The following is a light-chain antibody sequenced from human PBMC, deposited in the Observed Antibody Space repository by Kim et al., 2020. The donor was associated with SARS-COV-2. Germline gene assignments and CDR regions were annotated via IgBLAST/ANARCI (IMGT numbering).Light chain of an antibody. CDR3: QQNFGSPPWT. V-gene: IGKV1-39*01. Sequence: DIQMTQSPSSLSTSVGDRVTITCRTSQNIDRYLNWYQQKPGNAPKLLIYAASSLQSGVPSRFSGSGSGTDFTLTISGLQPEDIATYYCQQNFGSPPWTFGQGTKVDIK. CDR1: QNIDRY. J-gene: IGKJ1*01. CDR2: AAS.